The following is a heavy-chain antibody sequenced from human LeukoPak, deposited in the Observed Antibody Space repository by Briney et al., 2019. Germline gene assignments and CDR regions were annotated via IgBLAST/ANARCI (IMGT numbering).Heavy chain of an antibody. CDR2: IYYSGST. CDR1: GYSISSSNW. Sequence: SETLSLTCAVSGYSISSSNWWGWNRQPPGKGLEWIGYIYYSGSTYYNPSLKSRVTMSVDTSKNQFSLKLSSVTAVDTAVYYCARTGGDIVATMVDYWGQGTLVTVSS. V-gene: IGHV4-28*01. J-gene: IGHJ4*02. D-gene: IGHD5-12*01. CDR3: ARTGGDIVATMVDY.